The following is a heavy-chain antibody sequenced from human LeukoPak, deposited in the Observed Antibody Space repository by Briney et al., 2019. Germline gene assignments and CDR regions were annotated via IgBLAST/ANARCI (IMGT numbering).Heavy chain of an antibody. CDR1: GFTFSDYY. CDR3: AKDHSSSRFDY. CDR2: ISGSGGST. J-gene: IGHJ4*02. V-gene: IGHV3-23*01. Sequence: GGSLRLSCVASGFTFSDYYISWIRQAPGKGLEWVSYISGSGGSTYYADSVKGRFTISRDNSKNTLYLQMNSLRAEDTAVYYCAKDHSSSRFDYWGQGTLVTVSS. D-gene: IGHD6-13*01.